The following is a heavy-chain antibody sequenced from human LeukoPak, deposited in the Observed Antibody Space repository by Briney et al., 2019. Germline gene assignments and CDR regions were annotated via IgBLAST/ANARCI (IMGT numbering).Heavy chain of an antibody. CDR3: ARVLIVVVTEEYDAFDI. V-gene: IGHV4-38-2*01. D-gene: IGHD2-21*02. CDR1: GYSISSSNY. J-gene: IGHJ3*02. CDR2: IHHIGNT. Sequence: AETLSPPFAVSGYSISSSNYWGWIRQPPGKGLEWIGNIHHIGNTYYNPSLKNRVTISLDTSKNQFSLKLSSVTAADTAVYYCARVLIVVVTEEYDAFDIWGQGTMVTVSS.